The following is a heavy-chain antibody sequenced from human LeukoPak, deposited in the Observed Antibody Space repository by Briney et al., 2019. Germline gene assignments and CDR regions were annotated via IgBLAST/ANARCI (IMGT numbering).Heavy chain of an antibody. CDR2: IYTSGST. CDR1: GGSISSYY. D-gene: IGHD6-19*01. V-gene: IGHV4-4*07. J-gene: IGHJ5*02. Sequence: TAETLSLTGTVSGGSISSYYWSWIRQPAGKGLEGIGRIYTSGSTNYNPSLKSRVTMSVDTSKNQFPLKLSSVTAADTAVYYCARDIAVAGTWFDPWGQGTLVIVSS. CDR3: ARDIAVAGTWFDP.